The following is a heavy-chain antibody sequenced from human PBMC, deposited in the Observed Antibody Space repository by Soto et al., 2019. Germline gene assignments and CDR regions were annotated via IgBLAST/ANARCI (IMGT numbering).Heavy chain of an antibody. V-gene: IGHV1-69*12. CDR1: GDTFTIFA. D-gene: IGHD5-12*01. J-gene: IGHJ4*02. CDR2: IIPTIGTT. Sequence: QVQLVQSGAEVKKPGSSEKVSCKASGDTFTIFAISWVRQAPGQGLEWMGGIIPTIGTTNYAQRCQGRITITGDESTGTAYMELSSLKSEDTAVYYCARDLGSGYDPGDYWGQGTLVTVSS. CDR3: ARDLGSGYDPGDY.